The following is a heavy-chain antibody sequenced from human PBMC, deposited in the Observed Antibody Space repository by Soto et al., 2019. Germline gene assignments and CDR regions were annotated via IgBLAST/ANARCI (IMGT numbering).Heavy chain of an antibody. CDR1: GFAFSSYA. D-gene: IGHD3-10*01. Sequence: PGGSLRLSCAASGFAFSSYAMSWVRQAPGKGLEWVSAISGSGGSTYYADSVKGRFTISRDNSKNTLYLQMNSLRAEDTAVYYCAKSPSVWELLFGYWGQGTLVTVSS. CDR2: ISGSGGST. V-gene: IGHV3-23*01. J-gene: IGHJ4*02. CDR3: AKSPSVWELLFGY.